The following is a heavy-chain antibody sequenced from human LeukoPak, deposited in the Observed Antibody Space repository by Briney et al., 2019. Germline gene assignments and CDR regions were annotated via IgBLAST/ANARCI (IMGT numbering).Heavy chain of an antibody. CDR1: GFTFSSYA. CDR2: ISYDGSNK. Sequence: GGSLRLSCAASGFTFSSYAMHWVRQAPGKGLEWVAVISYDGSNKYYADSVKGRFTISRDNSKNTLYLQMNSLRAEDTAVYYCARGGLVVTAMFFDYWGQGTLVTVSS. J-gene: IGHJ4*02. CDR3: ARGGLVVTAMFFDY. D-gene: IGHD2-21*02. V-gene: IGHV3-30-3*01.